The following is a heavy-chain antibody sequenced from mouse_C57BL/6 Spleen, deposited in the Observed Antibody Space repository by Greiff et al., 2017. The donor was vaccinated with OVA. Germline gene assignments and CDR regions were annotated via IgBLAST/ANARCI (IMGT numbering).Heavy chain of an antibody. V-gene: IGHV5-9-1*02. CDR2: ISSGGDYI. D-gene: IGHD2-4*01. CDR3: TRVIYDYGYFDY. Sequence: EVKLMESGEGLVKPGGSLKLSCAASGFTFSSYAMSWVRQTPEKRLEWVAYISSGGDYIYYADTVKGRFTISRDNARNTLYLQMSSLKSENTAMYYCTRVIYDYGYFDYWGQGTTLTVSS. J-gene: IGHJ2*01. CDR1: GFTFSSYA.